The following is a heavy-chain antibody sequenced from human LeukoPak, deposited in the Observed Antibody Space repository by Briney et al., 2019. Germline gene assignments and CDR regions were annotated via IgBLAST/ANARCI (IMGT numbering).Heavy chain of an antibody. J-gene: IGHJ2*01. CDR2: IYYSGST. CDR1: GGSISSYY. Sequence: SETLSLTCTVSGGSISSYYWSWIRQPPGKGLEWIGYIYYSGSTNYNPSLKSRVTISVDTSKNQFSLKLSSVTAADTAVYYCARDSRPFINDSSGAWYFDLWGRGTLVTVSS. D-gene: IGHD3-22*01. CDR3: ARDSRPFINDSSGAWYFDL. V-gene: IGHV4-59*01.